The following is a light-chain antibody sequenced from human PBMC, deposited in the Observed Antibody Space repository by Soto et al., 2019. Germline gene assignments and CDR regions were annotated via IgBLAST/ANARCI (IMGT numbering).Light chain of an antibody. CDR3: LQDYSYPWT. V-gene: IGKV1-12*01. J-gene: IGKJ1*01. CDR2: AAS. Sequence: DIEMTRSRPTVTESVGDRVTITCRASQGISNWLAWYQQKPGKAPKLLIYAASSLQSGVPSRFSGSASGTDFTLTISSLQPEDFATYYCLQDYSYPWTFGQGTKVDI. CDR1: QGISNW.